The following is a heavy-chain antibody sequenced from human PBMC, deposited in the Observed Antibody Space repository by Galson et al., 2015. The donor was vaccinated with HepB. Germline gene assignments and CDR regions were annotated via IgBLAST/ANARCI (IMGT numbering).Heavy chain of an antibody. J-gene: IGHJ5*02. D-gene: IGHD2-15*01. Sequence: SLRLSCAASGFTFSSYDMHWVRQAPGKGLEWVAVIWYDGSNKYYADSVKGLFTISRDNSKNTLYLQMNSLRAEDTAVYSCARDTMPLAYSSAGTGGLWFDPCAQVSQLTVAS. V-gene: IGHV3-33*01. CDR3: ARDTMPLAYSSAGTGGLWFDP. CDR1: GFTFSSYD. CDR2: IWYDGSNK.